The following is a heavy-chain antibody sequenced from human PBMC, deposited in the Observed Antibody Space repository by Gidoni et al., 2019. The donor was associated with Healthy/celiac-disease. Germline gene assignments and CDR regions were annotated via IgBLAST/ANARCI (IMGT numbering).Heavy chain of an antibody. CDR1: GFTFSSYA. CDR3: ARTSVEVRYFDWPFDY. J-gene: IGHJ4*02. Sequence: QVQLVESGGGVVQPGRSLRLSCAASGFTFSSYAMHWVRQAPGKGLEWVAVISYDGSNKYDADSVKGRFTIARDNSKNTLYLQMNSLRAEDTAVYYCARTSVEVRYFDWPFDYWGQGTLVTVSS. CDR2: ISYDGSNK. V-gene: IGHV3-30-3*01. D-gene: IGHD3-9*01.